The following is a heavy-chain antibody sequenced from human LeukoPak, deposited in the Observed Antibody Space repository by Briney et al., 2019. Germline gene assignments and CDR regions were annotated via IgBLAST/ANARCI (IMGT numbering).Heavy chain of an antibody. CDR1: GFTFSSYG. V-gene: IGHV3-23*01. CDR3: AKQRGIVVVINAFDI. J-gene: IGHJ3*02. CDR2: ICGSGGST. D-gene: IGHD3-22*01. Sequence: GGSLRLSCAGSGFTFSSYGMSWVGQGPGNGLEWVSAICGSGGSTYYAHPGKGRFTTSRDNSKNPLYLQMNSLRAEERAVYYCAKQRGIVVVINAFDIWGQGTMVTVSS.